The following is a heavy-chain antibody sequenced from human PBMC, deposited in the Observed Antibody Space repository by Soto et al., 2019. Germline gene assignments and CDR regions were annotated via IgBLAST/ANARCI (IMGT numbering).Heavy chain of an antibody. CDR1: GFTFDDYA. J-gene: IGHJ6*02. Sequence: EVQLVESGGGLVQPGRSLRLSCAASGFTFDDYAMHWVRQTPGKGLEWVSSISWNSGRIDYADSVKGRFTVSRDNAKNSLFLQMNSLRAEDTALYYCAKDIGYSYGPYHYDGMDVWGQGTTVTVSS. V-gene: IGHV3-9*01. CDR3: AKDIGYSYGPYHYDGMDV. CDR2: ISWNSGRI. D-gene: IGHD5-18*01.